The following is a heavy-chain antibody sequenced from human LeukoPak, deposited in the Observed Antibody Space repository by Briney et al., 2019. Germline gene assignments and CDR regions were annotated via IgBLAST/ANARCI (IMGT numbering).Heavy chain of an antibody. J-gene: IGHJ6*03. CDR3: ARGVTARGFYYYMDI. CDR2: GNPNSCGT. CDR1: GYTFTGYY. Sequence: ASVKVSCKASGYTFTGYYMHWVRQAPGQGLEWMGWGNPNSCGTNYAQKFKGRVTRTRDTSISTAHMALSRLRSDDTAVYSCARGVTARGFYYYMDIWGRGTTVTISS. D-gene: IGHD2-21*02. V-gene: IGHV1-2*02.